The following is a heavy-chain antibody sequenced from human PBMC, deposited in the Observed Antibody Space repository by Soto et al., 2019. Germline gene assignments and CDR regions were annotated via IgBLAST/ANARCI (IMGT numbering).Heavy chain of an antibody. V-gene: IGHV4-61*08. CDR2: VYFSGST. J-gene: IGHJ5*02. D-gene: IGHD3-16*01. CDR1: GESVSSGDYY. Sequence: SETLSLTCIVSGESVSSGDYYWSWIRQPPGKGLEWIGHVYFSGSTNYIPSLKSRLTMSVDTAKNQFSLKLNSVTAADTVVYYCARIPVDTYMIYWSDPWGQGTQVTVSS. CDR3: ARIPVDTYMIYWSDP.